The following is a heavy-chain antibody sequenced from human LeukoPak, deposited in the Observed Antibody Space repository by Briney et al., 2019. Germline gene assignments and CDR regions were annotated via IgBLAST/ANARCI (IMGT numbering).Heavy chain of an antibody. Sequence: ASVKVSCKASGDTFTSYDTNWVRQAPGQGLEWMGWINPNSGGTNYAQKFQGRVTMTTDTSTSTAYMELRSLRSDDTAVYYCARDLTHRRNYDSTGYQIVPAFWGQGTLVTVSS. CDR1: GDTFTSYD. CDR3: ARDLTHRRNYDSTGYQIVPAF. CDR2: INPNSGGT. D-gene: IGHD3-22*01. V-gene: IGHV1-18*01. J-gene: IGHJ4*02.